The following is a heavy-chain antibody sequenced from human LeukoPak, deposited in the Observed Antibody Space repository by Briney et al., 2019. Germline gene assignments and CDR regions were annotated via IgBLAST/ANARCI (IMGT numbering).Heavy chain of an antibody. J-gene: IGHJ3*02. Sequence: PGGSLRLSCAASGFIFSAYIMDWVRQAPGKGLEWIGRIRKKPTKYTTEHAASVKGRFVISRDDSKDSVFLQMNSLETEDTAVYYCTREGGEGDYTALDIWGQGTMVTVSS. D-gene: IGHD3-3*01. CDR3: TREGGEGDYTALDI. V-gene: IGHV3-72*01. CDR2: IRKKPTKYTT. CDR1: GFIFSAYI.